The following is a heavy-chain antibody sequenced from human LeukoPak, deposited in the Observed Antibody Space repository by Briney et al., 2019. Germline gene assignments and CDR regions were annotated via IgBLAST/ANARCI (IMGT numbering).Heavy chain of an antibody. V-gene: IGHV1-18*04. CDR3: ARDYDILTGYIAFDI. CDR1: GYTFTSYG. J-gene: IGHJ3*02. Sequence: ASVKVSCKASGYTFTSYGISWVRQAPGQGLEWMGWISAYNGKKNYAQKPLGRVTMTTDTSTSTGYMELRSLRSDDTAVYYCARDYDILTGYIAFDIWGQGTMVTVSS. CDR2: ISAYNGKK. D-gene: IGHD3-9*01.